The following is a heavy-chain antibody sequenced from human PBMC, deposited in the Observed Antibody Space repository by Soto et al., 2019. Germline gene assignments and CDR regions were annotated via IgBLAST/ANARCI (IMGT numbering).Heavy chain of an antibody. CDR1: GYTFSRSG. Sequence: QVQLVQSGAEVRKPGASVKVSCKTSGYTFSRSGISWVRQAPGQGLEWMGWISTYNGDANYAQKLQGRVTMTTDTATSTAFMELGTLTSDDTAVYYCARSGSVPDYYDGLDAWGQGTTVPVSS. J-gene: IGHJ6*02. CDR3: ARSGSVPDYYDGLDA. D-gene: IGHD1-26*01. V-gene: IGHV1-18*01. CDR2: ISTYNGDA.